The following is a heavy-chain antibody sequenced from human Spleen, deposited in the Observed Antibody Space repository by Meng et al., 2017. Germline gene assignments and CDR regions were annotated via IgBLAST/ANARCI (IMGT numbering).Heavy chain of an antibody. CDR1: GFSLSTSGVG. D-gene: IGHD2-15*01. V-gene: IGHV2-5*01. CDR2: IYWNDDK. J-gene: IGHJ4*02. CDR3: ANSERWWYFDY. Sequence: SGPTLVKPTQTLTLTCTFSGFSLSTSGVGVGWIRQPPGKALEWLALIYWNDDKRYSPSLKSRLTITKDTSKNQVVLTMTNMDLVDTATYYCANSERWWYFDYWGQGTLVTVSS.